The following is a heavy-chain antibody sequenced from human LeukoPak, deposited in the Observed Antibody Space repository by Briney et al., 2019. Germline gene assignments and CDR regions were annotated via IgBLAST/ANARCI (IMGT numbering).Heavy chain of an antibody. CDR3: ARASRLLRYFDWLLPNDY. Sequence: GASVKDSCKASGYTFTSYGISWVRQAPGQGLEWMGWISAYNGNTNYAQKLQGRVTMTTDTSTSTAYMELRSLRSDDTAVYYCARASRLLRYFDWLLPNDYWGQGTLVTVSS. CDR2: ISAYNGNT. CDR1: GYTFTSYG. V-gene: IGHV1-18*01. D-gene: IGHD3-9*01. J-gene: IGHJ4*02.